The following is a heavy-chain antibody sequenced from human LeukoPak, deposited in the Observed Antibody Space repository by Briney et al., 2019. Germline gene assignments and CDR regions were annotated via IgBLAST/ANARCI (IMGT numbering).Heavy chain of an antibody. CDR3: ARTDYYGSGIPGY. CDR1: GFTFSSYW. Sequence: PGGSLRLSCAASGFTFSSYWMHWVRQAPGKGLVWVSRINSDGSSTSYADSVKGRFTISRDNAKNTLYLQMNSLRADDTAVYYCARTDYYGSGIPGYWGQGTLITVSS. V-gene: IGHV3-74*01. J-gene: IGHJ4*02. CDR2: INSDGSST. D-gene: IGHD3-10*01.